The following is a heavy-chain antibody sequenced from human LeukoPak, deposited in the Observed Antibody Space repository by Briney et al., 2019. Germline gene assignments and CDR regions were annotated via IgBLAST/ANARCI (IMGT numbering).Heavy chain of an antibody. CDR1: GFTFSSYA. CDR3: AKDWTTVVTPKGYYFDS. V-gene: IGHV3-23*01. CDR2: ISGSGGST. Sequence: PGGSLRLSCAASGFTFSSYAMSWVRQAPGKGLEWVSAISGSGGSTYYADSVKGRFTISRDNSKNTLYLQMNSLRAEDTAVYYCAKDWTTVVTPKGYYFDSWGQGTLVTVSS. D-gene: IGHD4-23*01. J-gene: IGHJ4*02.